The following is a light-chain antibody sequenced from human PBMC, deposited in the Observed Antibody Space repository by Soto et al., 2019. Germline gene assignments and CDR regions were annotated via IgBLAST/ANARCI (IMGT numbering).Light chain of an antibody. V-gene: IGKV3-20*01. Sequence: EMVLTQSPGTLSFSPGERATLSCRASQSVSSSYLAWYQQKPGQAPRLLIYVASSRATGIPDRFNGSGFGTPFTHTISRREPEVLTVCNCQQCGGSPQLTFGGGPKVESK. CDR1: QSVSSSY. CDR3: QQCGGSPQLT. J-gene: IGKJ4*01. CDR2: VAS.